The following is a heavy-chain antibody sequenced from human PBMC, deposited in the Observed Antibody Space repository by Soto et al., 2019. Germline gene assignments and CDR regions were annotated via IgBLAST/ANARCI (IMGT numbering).Heavy chain of an antibody. V-gene: IGHV4-30-4*01. Sequence: PSETLSLTCTVSGGSISSGDYYWSWIRQPPGKGLEWIGYIYYSGSTYYNPSLKSRVTISVDTSKNQFSLKLSSVTAADTAVYYCARDMNANTYYDYVWGSYRLNYFDYWGQGTLVTVSS. D-gene: IGHD3-16*02. CDR2: IYYSGST. CDR3: ARDMNANTYYDYVWGSYRLNYFDY. CDR1: GGSISSGDYY. J-gene: IGHJ4*02.